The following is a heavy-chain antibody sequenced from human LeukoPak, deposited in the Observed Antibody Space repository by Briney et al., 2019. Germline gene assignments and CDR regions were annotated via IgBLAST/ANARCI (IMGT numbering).Heavy chain of an antibody. CDR3: ARGDILTGYYGAFDY. CDR2: IYYSGST. CDR1: GGSISSSSYY. Sequence: SETLSLTCTVSGGSISSSSYYWGWIRQPPGKGLEWIGSIYYSGSTYYNPSLKSRVTISVDTSKNQFSLKLSSVTAADTAVYYCARGDILTGYYGAFDYWGQGTLVNVYS. J-gene: IGHJ4*02. D-gene: IGHD3-9*01. V-gene: IGHV4-39*07.